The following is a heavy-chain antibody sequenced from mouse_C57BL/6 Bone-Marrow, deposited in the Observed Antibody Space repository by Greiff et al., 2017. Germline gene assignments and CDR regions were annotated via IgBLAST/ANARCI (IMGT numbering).Heavy chain of an antibody. CDR3: ARNYPYAMDY. D-gene: IGHD2-1*01. CDR1: GYTFTSYW. J-gene: IGHJ4*01. CDR2: IDPSDSYT. Sequence: QVQLQQPGAELVMPGASVKLSCKASGYTFTSYWMHWVKQRPGQGLEWIGEIDPSDSYTNYNQKFKGKSTLTVDKSSSTAYMQLSSLTSEDSAVYYCARNYPYAMDYWGQGTSGTVSS. V-gene: IGHV1-69*01.